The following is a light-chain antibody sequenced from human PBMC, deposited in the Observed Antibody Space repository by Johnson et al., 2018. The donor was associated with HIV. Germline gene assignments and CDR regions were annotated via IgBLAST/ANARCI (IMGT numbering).Light chain of an antibody. Sequence: QSVLSQPPSVSAAPGQKVTISCSGSSSNIGNNYVSCYQQLPGTAPKLLIYENNKRPSGIPDRFSGSKSGTSATLGITGLQTGDEADYYCGTWDNSLNTGAVFGPGTKVTVL. CDR3: GTWDNSLNTGAV. V-gene: IGLV1-51*02. CDR2: ENN. CDR1: SSNIGNNY. J-gene: IGLJ1*01.